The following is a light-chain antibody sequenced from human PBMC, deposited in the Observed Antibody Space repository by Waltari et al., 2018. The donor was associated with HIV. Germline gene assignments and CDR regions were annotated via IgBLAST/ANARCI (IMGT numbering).Light chain of an antibody. CDR2: AAP. CDR1: QRVGIN. CDR3: QHYNNWLTWT. J-gene: IGKJ1*01. Sequence: EIVMTQSPATLSVSPGETAILSCRASQRVGINVAWYQQKPGQAPRLLMSAAPTRATGTPARFSGSGSGTDFTLTISSLQSEDFAVYYCQHYNNWLTWTFGQGTNVEVK. V-gene: IGKV3-15*01.